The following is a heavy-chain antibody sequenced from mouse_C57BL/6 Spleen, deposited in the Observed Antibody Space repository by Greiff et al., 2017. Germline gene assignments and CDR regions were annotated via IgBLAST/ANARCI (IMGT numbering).Heavy chain of an antibody. Sequence: QVQLQQPGAELVMPGASVKLSCKASGYTFTSYWMHWVKQRPGQGLEWIGEIDPSDSYTNYNQKFKGKSTLTVDKSSSTAYMQLSSLTSEDSAVYYCARYLDYAAAWFAYWGQGTLVTVSA. CDR1: GYTFTSYW. D-gene: IGHD2-4*01. V-gene: IGHV1-69*01. CDR2: IDPSDSYT. J-gene: IGHJ3*01. CDR3: ARYLDYAAAWFAY.